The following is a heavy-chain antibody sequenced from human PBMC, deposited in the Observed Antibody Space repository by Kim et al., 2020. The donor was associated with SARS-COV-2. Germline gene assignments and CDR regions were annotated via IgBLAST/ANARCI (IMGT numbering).Heavy chain of an antibody. CDR1: GYIFTGYA. J-gene: IGHJ4*02. D-gene: IGHD2-2*01. V-gene: IGHV1-3*01. Sequence: ASVKVSCKASGYIFTGYAIHWVRQAPGQRLEWMGLINAGNGYTKSPQSFQGRVTITTDTSATTAYMELSSLRSEDTAVYYCARGGVLGYCSSSSCYLDYWGQGTLVTVSS. CDR2: INAGNGYT. CDR3: ARGGVLGYCSSSSCYLDY.